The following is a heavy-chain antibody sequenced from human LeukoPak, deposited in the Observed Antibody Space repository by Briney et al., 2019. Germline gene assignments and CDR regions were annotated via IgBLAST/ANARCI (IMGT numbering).Heavy chain of an antibody. V-gene: IGHV4-39*01. CDR2: IYYTGST. CDR3: ARRIYTSGWYCFDL. Sequence: SETLSLTCTVSGGSISSSSYYWGWIRQPPGKGLEWIGSIYYTGSTYDNPSLRSRVSISVDTSKNQFSLKLSFVTAADTAVYYCARRIYTSGWYCFDLWGQGTLVTVSS. CDR1: GGSISSSSYY. D-gene: IGHD6-19*01. J-gene: IGHJ4*02.